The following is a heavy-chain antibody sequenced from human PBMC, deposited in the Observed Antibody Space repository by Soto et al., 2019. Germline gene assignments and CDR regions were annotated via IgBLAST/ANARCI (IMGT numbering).Heavy chain of an antibody. V-gene: IGHV1-2*02. J-gene: IGHJ4*02. CDR3: ARDPSPDFWSCDYDY. CDR1: GDIFKDYF. Sequence: HLVQSGAEVKQPGASVKVACKASGDIFKDYFLHWVRQAPGQGLEWMGWINPNNGGTEYAQKFEGRITMTRDTYISTAYMEVSGLRSGATAVYYCARDPSPDFWSCDYDYWGQGTLITVSS. D-gene: IGHD3-3*01. CDR2: INPNNGGT.